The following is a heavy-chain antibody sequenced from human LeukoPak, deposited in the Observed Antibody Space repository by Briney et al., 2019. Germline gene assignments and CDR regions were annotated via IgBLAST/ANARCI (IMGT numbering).Heavy chain of an antibody. J-gene: IGHJ4*02. Sequence: SETLSLTCTVSGGSISRYYWSWIRQPAGKGLEWIGRIYTSGSTNYNPSLKSRVTMSVDTSKNQFSLKLSSVTAADTAVYYCARGASSSWYTFDYWGQGTLVTVSS. CDR3: ARGASSSWYTFDY. D-gene: IGHD6-13*01. V-gene: IGHV4-4*07. CDR2: IYTSGST. CDR1: GGSISRYY.